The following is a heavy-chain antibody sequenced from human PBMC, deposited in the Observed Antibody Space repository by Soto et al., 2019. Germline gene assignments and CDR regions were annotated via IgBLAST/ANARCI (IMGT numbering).Heavy chain of an antibody. CDR2: ISSSSSYI. D-gene: IGHD1-7*01. Sequence: PGGSLRLSCAAPGFTFSSYSMNWVRQAPGKGLEWVSSISSSSSYIYYADSVKGRFTISRDNAKNSLYLQMNSLRADDTAVYYCARSTLELSPTFDYWGQGTLVTVSS. J-gene: IGHJ4*02. CDR3: ARSTLELSPTFDY. V-gene: IGHV3-21*01. CDR1: GFTFSSYS.